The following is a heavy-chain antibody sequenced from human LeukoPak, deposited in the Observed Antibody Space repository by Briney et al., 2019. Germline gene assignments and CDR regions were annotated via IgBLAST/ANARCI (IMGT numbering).Heavy chain of an antibody. D-gene: IGHD3-22*01. CDR2: ISGSGGHT. V-gene: IGHV3-23*01. J-gene: IGHJ4*02. CDR1: GFSVSSNF. Sequence: PGGSLRLSCTASGFSVSSNFMSWVRQAPGKGPEWVSSISGSGGHTYFADSVKGRFTISRDNSKNTLDLQMNSLKVEDTAVYYCAKFRYHSNDNNYLDFNYWGQGTLVTVSS. CDR3: AKFRYHSNDNNYLDFNY.